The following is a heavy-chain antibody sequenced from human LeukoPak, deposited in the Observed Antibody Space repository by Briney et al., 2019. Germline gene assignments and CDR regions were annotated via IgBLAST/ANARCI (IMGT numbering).Heavy chain of an antibody. CDR2: IYYSGST. Sequence: PSETLSLTCTVSGGSISSSSYYWGWIRQPPGKGLEWIGSIYYSGSTNYNPSLKSRVTISVDTSKNQFSLKLSSVTAADTAVYYCARVRFGWSDAFDIWGQGTMVTVSS. V-gene: IGHV4-39*07. CDR3: ARVRFGWSDAFDI. D-gene: IGHD3-10*01. J-gene: IGHJ3*02. CDR1: GGSISSSSYY.